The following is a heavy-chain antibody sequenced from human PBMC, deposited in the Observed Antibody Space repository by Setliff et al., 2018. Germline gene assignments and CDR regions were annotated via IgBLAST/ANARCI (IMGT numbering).Heavy chain of an antibody. Sequence: GASVKVSCKASGGTFSSYGISWVRQAPGQGLEWMGGTIPMFGTTNYAQKFQDRVTIITDESTSTAYMELRSLRTEDTAVYYCVREGVHSRSSTDYRYYMDVWGKGTTVTVSS. CDR3: VREGVHSRSSTDYRYYMDV. CDR2: TIPMFGTT. D-gene: IGHD6-6*01. V-gene: IGHV1-69*05. J-gene: IGHJ6*03. CDR1: GGTFSSYG.